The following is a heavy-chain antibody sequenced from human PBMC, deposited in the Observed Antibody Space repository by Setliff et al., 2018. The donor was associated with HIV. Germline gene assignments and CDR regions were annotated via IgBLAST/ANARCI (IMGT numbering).Heavy chain of an antibody. J-gene: IGHJ6*03. CDR3: ARAPGSSWYRAAYHYMDV. CDR2: IYSGDST. V-gene: IGHV3-53*01. D-gene: IGHD6-13*01. Sequence: GGSLRLSCAASGFTVSSNYMSWVRQAPGKGLECISIIYSGDSTYYADSVKGRFTVSRDNSKNTLYLQMNSLRAEDTAVYYCARAPGSSWYRAAYHYMDVWGKGTTVTSP. CDR1: GFTVSSNY.